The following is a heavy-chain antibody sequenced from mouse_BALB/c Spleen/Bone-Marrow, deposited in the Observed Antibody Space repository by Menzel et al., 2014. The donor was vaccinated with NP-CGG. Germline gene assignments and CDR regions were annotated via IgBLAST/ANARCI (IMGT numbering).Heavy chain of an antibody. CDR3: ASSTTVVADGYFDV. CDR1: GYSITSGYS. CDR2: IHYSGST. D-gene: IGHD1-1*01. V-gene: IGHV3-1*02. Sequence: LQQSGPDLVKPSQSLSLTCTVTGYSITSGYSWHWIRQFPGNKLEWMGYIHYSGSTNYNPSLKSRISITRDTSKNQFFLQLNSVTTEDTATYYCASSTTVVADGYFDVWGAGTTVTVSS. J-gene: IGHJ1*01.